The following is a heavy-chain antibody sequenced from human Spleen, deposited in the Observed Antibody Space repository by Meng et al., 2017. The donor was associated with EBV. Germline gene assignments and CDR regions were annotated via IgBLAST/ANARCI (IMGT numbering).Heavy chain of an antibody. CDR3: ARVGIAVAGTGDY. CDR1: GYTFTGYY. J-gene: IGHJ4*02. V-gene: IGHV1-2*06. CDR2: INPNSGGT. D-gene: IGHD6-19*01. Sequence: AQLVQSGAEVKKPGASVKVSCKASGYTFTGYYMHWVRQAPGQGLGWMGRINPNSGGTNYAQKFQGRVTMTRDTSISTAYMELSRLRSDDTAVYYCARVGIAVAGTGDYWGQGTLVTVSS.